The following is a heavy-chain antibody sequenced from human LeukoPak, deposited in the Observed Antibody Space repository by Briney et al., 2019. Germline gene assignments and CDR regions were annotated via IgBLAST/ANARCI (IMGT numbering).Heavy chain of an antibody. Sequence: GESLKISCEGSGYSFTSYWIGWVRQMPGKGLEWIGIIYPGDSDTRYSPSFQGQVTISADKSISTAYLQWSSLKASDTAMYYCARHGDGAYCGGDCYFGYWGQGTLVTVSS. CDR2: IYPGDSDT. V-gene: IGHV5-51*01. J-gene: IGHJ4*02. CDR1: GYSFTSYW. D-gene: IGHD2-21*02. CDR3: ARHGDGAYCGGDCYFGY.